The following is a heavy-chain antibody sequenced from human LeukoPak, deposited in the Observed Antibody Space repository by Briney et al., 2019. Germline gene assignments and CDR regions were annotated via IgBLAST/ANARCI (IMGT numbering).Heavy chain of an antibody. CDR3: ARYGSGSTWFDP. V-gene: IGHV4-30-4*01. CDR2: INYSGST. Sequence: SETLSLTCTASGGSISSDNYQWSWIRQPPGKGLEWIGYINYSGSTYYNPSRKSRVTISVDTSKNHFSLKLSSVTAADTAVYYCARYGSGSTWFDPWGQGTLVTVSS. D-gene: IGHD3-10*01. J-gene: IGHJ5*02. CDR1: GGSISSDNYQ.